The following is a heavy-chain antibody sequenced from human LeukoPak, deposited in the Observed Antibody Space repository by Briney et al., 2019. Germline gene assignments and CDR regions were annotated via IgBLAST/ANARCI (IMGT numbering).Heavy chain of an antibody. J-gene: IGHJ4*02. D-gene: IGHD5-12*01. Sequence: PGGSLRPSCTPSGFTFGDYTMSWVRQAPGKGLEWVGFIRSKAYGGTTEYAASVKGRFTISRDDSKSIAYLQMNSLKTEDTAVYYCTRSWQQPIYYFDYWGQGTLVTVSS. CDR2: IRSKAYGGTT. V-gene: IGHV3-49*04. CDR1: GFTFGDYT. CDR3: TRSWQQPIYYFDY.